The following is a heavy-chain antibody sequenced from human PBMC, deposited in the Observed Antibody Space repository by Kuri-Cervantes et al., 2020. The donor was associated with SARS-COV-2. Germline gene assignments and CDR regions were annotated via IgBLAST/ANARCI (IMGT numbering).Heavy chain of an antibody. CDR1: GFTFSSYA. CDR3: AKDRVGVLDS. CDR2: ISGSGGST. V-gene: IGHV3-23*01. J-gene: IGHJ5*01. D-gene: IGHD2-21*01. Sequence: GESLKISCAASGFTFSSYAMSWVRQAPGKGLEWVSAISGSGGSTYSADSVKGRFTISRDNSNNTLYLQLNSLRAEDTALYYCAKDRVGVLDSWGQGTQVTVSS.